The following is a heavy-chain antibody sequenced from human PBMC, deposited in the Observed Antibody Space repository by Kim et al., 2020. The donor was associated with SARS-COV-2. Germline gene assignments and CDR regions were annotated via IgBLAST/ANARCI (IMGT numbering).Heavy chain of an antibody. V-gene: IGHV4-59*01. Sequence: LKSRVTISVDTSKNQFSLKLSSVTAADTAVYYCAREPSGYSYGYGNWFDPWGQGTLVTVSS. CDR3: AREPSGYSYGYGNWFDP. D-gene: IGHD5-18*01. J-gene: IGHJ5*02.